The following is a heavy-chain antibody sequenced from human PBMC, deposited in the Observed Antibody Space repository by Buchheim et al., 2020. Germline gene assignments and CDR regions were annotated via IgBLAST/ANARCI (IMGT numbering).Heavy chain of an antibody. CDR3: ARLGLKYYYDYYGMDV. V-gene: IGHV4-61*01. CDR2: IYYSGST. J-gene: IGHJ6*02. D-gene: IGHD3-16*01. Sequence: QVQLQESGPGLVKPSETLSLTCTVSGGSVSSGSYYWSWIRQPPGKGLEWIGYIYYSGSTNYNPPLKSRVTISVDTSKNQFSLKLSSVTAADTAVYYCARLGLKYYYDYYGMDVWGQGTT. CDR1: GGSVSSGSYY.